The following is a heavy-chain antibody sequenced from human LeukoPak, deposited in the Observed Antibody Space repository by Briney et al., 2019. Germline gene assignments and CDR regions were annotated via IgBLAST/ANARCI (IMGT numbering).Heavy chain of an antibody. Sequence: GASVKVSCKASGYTFTGYYMHWVRQAPGQGLEWMGWINPNSGGTNYAQKFQGRVTMTRDTSISTAYMELSRLRSDDTAVYYCARDRYSSGLGDKNDHWGQGTLVTVSS. CDR1: GYTFTGYY. J-gene: IGHJ5*02. CDR3: ARDRYSSGLGDKNDH. CDR2: INPNSGGT. D-gene: IGHD6-19*01. V-gene: IGHV1-2*02.